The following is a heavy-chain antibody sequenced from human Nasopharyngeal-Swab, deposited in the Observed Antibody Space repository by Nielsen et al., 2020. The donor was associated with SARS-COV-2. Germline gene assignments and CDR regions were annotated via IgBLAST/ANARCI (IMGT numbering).Heavy chain of an antibody. V-gene: IGHV3-23*01. CDR1: GFTFSSYA. CDR3: AKWAKYSSGWATGYY. Sequence: GESLKISCAASGFTFSSYAMSWVRQAPGKGLEWVSAISGSGGSTYYADSVKGGFTISRDNSKNTLYLQMNSLRAEDTAVYYCAKWAKYSSGWATGYYWGQGTLVTVSS. D-gene: IGHD6-19*01. CDR2: ISGSGGST. J-gene: IGHJ4*02.